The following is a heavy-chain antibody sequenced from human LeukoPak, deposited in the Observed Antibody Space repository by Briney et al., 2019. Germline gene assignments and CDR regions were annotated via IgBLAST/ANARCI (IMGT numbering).Heavy chain of an antibody. D-gene: IGHD6-13*01. V-gene: IGHV4-59*08. CDR1: GGSISSYY. CDR2: IYYSGSA. Sequence: SETLSLTCTVSGGSISSYYWSWIRQPPGKGLEWIGYIYYSGSAYYSPSLKTRVTISVDTSKNQFSLKLTSVTAADTAVYYCARSTFSSNWNLWGQGTLVTVSS. J-gene: IGHJ4*02. CDR3: ARSTFSSNWNL.